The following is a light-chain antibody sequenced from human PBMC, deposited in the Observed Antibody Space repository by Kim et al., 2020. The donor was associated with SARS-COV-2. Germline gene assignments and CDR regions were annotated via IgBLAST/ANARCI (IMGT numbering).Light chain of an antibody. Sequence: SSELTQDPAVSVALGQTVRITCQGDSLRSYYASWYQQKPGQAPVLVIYGKNNRPSGIPDRFSGSSSGNTASLTITGAQAEDEADYYCNSRESSGNQGLFG. CDR2: GKN. V-gene: IGLV3-19*01. J-gene: IGLJ3*02. CDR3: NSRESSGNQGL. CDR1: SLRSYY.